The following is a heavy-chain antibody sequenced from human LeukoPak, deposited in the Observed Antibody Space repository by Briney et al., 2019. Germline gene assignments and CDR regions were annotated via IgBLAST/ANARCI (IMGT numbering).Heavy chain of an antibody. CDR1: GFTFSSYS. Sequence: PGGSLRLSCAASGFTFSSYSMNWVRQAPGKGLEWVSSISSSSSYIYYADSVKGRFTISRDNAKNSLYLQMNSLRAEDTAVYYCARETPLDYDILTGYSQGGAFDIWGQGTMVTVSS. J-gene: IGHJ3*02. D-gene: IGHD3-9*01. V-gene: IGHV3-21*01. CDR3: ARETPLDYDILTGYSQGGAFDI. CDR2: ISSSSSYI.